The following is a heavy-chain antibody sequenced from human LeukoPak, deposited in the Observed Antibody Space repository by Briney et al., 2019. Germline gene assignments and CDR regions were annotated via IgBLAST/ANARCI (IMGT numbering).Heavy chain of an antibody. CDR3: AKVATWTYFDS. V-gene: IGHV3-23*01. CDR2: ISGSGGST. Sequence: GESLKISCKGSGYSFTSYWISWVRQMPGKGPEWVSAISGSGGSTYYADSVKGRFTISRDNSKNTLYLQLTSLRVEDTAVYYCAKVATWTYFDSWGQGTLVTVSS. CDR1: GYSFTSYW. J-gene: IGHJ4*02. D-gene: IGHD3/OR15-3a*01.